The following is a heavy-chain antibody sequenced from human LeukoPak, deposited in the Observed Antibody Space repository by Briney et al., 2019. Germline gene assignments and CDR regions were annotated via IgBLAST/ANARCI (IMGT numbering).Heavy chain of an antibody. V-gene: IGHV4-39*07. CDR2: IYYSGST. CDR3: ARGTTYNQYYYDSSGYYSFDY. Sequence: SETLSLTCGVSGGSLSFYYWSWIRQSPGKGLEWIGSIYYSGSTYYNPSLKSRVTISVDTSKNQFSLKLSSVTAADTAVYYCARGTTYNQYYYDSSGYYSFDYWGQGTLVTVSS. J-gene: IGHJ4*02. D-gene: IGHD3-22*01. CDR1: GGSLSFYY.